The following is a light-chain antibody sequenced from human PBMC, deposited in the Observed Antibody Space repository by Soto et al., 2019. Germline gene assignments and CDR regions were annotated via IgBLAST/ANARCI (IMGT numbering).Light chain of an antibody. Sequence: DIVMTQSPLSLPVTPGEPASISCRSSQSLLHSNGYNYLDWYLQKPGQSPQLLIYLGSYRASGVPDRFSGSGSGTDFTLKISRVEAEDVGVYYCIQALQTRTFGQGTKVDSK. CDR2: LGS. J-gene: IGKJ1*01. CDR1: QSLLHSNGYNY. CDR3: IQALQTRT. V-gene: IGKV2-28*01.